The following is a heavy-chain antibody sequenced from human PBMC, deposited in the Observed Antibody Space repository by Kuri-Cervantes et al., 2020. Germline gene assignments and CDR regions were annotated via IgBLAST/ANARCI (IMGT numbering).Heavy chain of an antibody. V-gene: IGHV1-2*02. CDR2: INPNSGGT. J-gene: IGHJ4*02. Sequence: ASVKVSCKASGYTFTGYYMHWVRQAPGQGLEWMGWINPNSGGTNYAQKFQGRVTMTRDTSISTAYMELSRLRSADTAVYYCASHLVVGAPIDYWGRGTLVTVSS. CDR1: GYTFTGYY. CDR3: ASHLVVGAPIDY. D-gene: IGHD2-15*01.